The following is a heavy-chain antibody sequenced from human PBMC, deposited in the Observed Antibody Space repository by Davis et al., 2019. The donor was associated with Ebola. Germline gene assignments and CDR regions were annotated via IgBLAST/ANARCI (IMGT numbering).Heavy chain of an antibody. V-gene: IGHV4-39*01. J-gene: IGHJ6*03. CDR1: GASFSSYY. CDR3: ARQSQAAGVYYYYYYMDV. CDR2: IYYSGST. Sequence: GSLRLSCAVYGASFSSYYWGWIRQPPGKGLEWIGSIYYSGSTYYNPSLKSRVTISVDTSKNQFSLKLSSVTAADTAVYYCARQSQAAGVYYYYYYMDVWGKGTTVTVSS.